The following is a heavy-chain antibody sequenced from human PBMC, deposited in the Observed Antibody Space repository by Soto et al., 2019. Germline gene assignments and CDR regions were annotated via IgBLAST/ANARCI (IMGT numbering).Heavy chain of an antibody. CDR1: GYSISSGYY. J-gene: IGHJ5*02. Sequence: PSETLSLTCAVSGYSISSGYYWGWIRQPPGKGLEWIGSIYHSGSTYYNPSLKSRVTISVDTSKNQFSLKLSSVTAADTAVYYCARDTRTNWFDPWGQGTLVTVSS. CDR3: ARDTRTNWFDP. D-gene: IGHD3-3*01. CDR2: IYHSGST. V-gene: IGHV4-38-2*02.